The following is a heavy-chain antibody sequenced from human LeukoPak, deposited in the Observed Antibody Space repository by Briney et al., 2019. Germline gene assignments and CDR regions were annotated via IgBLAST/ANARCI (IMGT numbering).Heavy chain of an antibody. V-gene: IGHV4-39*07. Sequence: ASETLSLTCTVSGGPISSSSYYWGWIRQPPGKGLEWIGSIYYSGSTYYNPSLKSRVTISVDTSKNQFSLKLSSVTAADTAVYYCARGPTRDDVFDIWGQGTMVTVSS. CDR2: IYYSGST. CDR3: ARGPTRDDVFDI. J-gene: IGHJ3*02. CDR1: GGPISSSSYY.